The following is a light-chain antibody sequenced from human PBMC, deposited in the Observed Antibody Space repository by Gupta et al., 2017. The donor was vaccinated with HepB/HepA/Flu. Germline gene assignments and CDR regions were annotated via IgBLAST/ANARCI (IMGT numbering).Light chain of an antibody. CDR3: NSYTTSSTYV. CDR2: EVN. CDR1: SSDVGSYNR. Sequence: QSALTHPPSVSGSPGQSVTIPCTRSSSDVGSYNRVSWYQQPPGTAPKLMIYEVNNRPSGVPDRFSGSKSGNTASLTISGLQAEDETDYFCNSYTTSSTYVFGTGTKVTVL. J-gene: IGLJ1*01. V-gene: IGLV2-18*02.